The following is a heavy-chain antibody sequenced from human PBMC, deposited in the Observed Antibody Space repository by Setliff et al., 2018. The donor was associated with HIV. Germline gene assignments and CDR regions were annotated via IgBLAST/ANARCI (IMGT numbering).Heavy chain of an antibody. Sequence: SETLSLTCTVSGDSISNNGYYWAWIRQPPGKGLEWIGCVYHRGTTYYNPSLKSRLAMSVDTSKNKFFLKLNSLTAAGTAVYYCSLQHGRPMRWFDPWGPGTLVTVSS. CDR1: GDSISNNGYY. CDR3: SLQHGRPMRWFDP. V-gene: IGHV4-39*01. J-gene: IGHJ5*02. D-gene: IGHD2-2*01. CDR2: VYHRGTT.